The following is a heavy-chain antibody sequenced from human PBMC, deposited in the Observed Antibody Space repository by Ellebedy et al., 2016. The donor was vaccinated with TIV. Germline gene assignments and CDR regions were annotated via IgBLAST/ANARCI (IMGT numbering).Heavy chain of an antibody. CDR3: ARAPLYDYVWGIRGGDSFDI. V-gene: IGHV1-18*04. Sequence: ASVQVSCKASGYTFTSYGISWVRQAPGQGLEWMGWISAYNGNTNYAHKLQGRVTMTTDTYTSTADIELRSLRSDDTAVYYCARAPLYDYVWGIRGGDSFDIWGQGTMVTVSS. J-gene: IGHJ3*02. CDR1: GYTFTSYG. D-gene: IGHD3-16*01. CDR2: ISAYNGNT.